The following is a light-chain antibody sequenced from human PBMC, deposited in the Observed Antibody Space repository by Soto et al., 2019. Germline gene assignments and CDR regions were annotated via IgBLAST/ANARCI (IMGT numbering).Light chain of an antibody. Sequence: DIQMTQSPSTLSASEGDRVTITCRASQSISSWLAWYQQKPGKAPKLLIYKASSLESGVPARFSGSGSGTEFTITISSLQPVDFATYYCQQYNSDWTFGQGTKVEIK. CDR2: KAS. J-gene: IGKJ1*01. CDR1: QSISSW. CDR3: QQYNSDWT. V-gene: IGKV1-5*03.